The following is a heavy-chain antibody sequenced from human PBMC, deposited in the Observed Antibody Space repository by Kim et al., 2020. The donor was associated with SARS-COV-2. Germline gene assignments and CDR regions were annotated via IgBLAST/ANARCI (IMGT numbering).Heavy chain of an antibody. CDR3: ARRGYETGLDY. Sequence: GGSLRLSCAASGFTFSSYAMHWVRQAPGKGLEWVAVISYDGSNKYYADSVKGRFTISRDNSKNTLYLQMNSLRAEDTAVYYCARRGYETGLDYWGQGTLVTVSS. CDR1: GFTFSSYA. D-gene: IGHD5-12*01. J-gene: IGHJ4*02. V-gene: IGHV3-30-3*01. CDR2: ISYDGSNK.